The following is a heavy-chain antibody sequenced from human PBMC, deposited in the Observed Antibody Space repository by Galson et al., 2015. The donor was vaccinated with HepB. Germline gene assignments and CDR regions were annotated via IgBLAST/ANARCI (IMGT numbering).Heavy chain of an antibody. V-gene: IGHV3-30*18. Sequence: SLRLSCAASGFTFSSYGMHWVRQAPGKGLEWVAVISYEGSNKYFAESVKGRFTISRDNSKNTLYLQMNSLRAEDTAIYSCAKDLRGYPDYYYYYGMDVWGQGTTVTVSS. J-gene: IGHJ6*02. CDR2: ISYEGSNK. D-gene: IGHD3-22*01. CDR3: AKDLRGYPDYYYYYGMDV. CDR1: GFTFSSYG.